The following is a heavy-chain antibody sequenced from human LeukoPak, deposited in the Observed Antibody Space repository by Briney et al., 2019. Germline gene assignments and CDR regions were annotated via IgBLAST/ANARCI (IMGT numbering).Heavy chain of an antibody. D-gene: IGHD4-11*01. J-gene: IGHJ4*02. V-gene: IGHV3-30*02. CDR1: GFTFSSYG. CDR3: AKDRTTVTAWYFDY. Sequence: GGSLRLSCAASGFTFSSYGMHWVRQAPGKGQEWVAFIRYDGSNKYYADSVKGRFTISRDNSKNTLYLQMNSLRAEDTAVYYCAKDRTTVTAWYFDYWGQGTLVTVSS. CDR2: IRYDGSNK.